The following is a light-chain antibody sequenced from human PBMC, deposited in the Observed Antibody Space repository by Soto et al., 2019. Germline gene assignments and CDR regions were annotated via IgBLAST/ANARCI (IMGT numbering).Light chain of an antibody. CDR1: SSDVGGYKY. Sequence: QSALTQPASVSGSPGQSITISCTGTSSDVGGYKYVSWYQQHPGKAPKLMIYDVTSRPSGVSNRFSGSKSGNTASLTISGLQAEDEADYYCSSYRSSTISVVFGGGTKVTVL. J-gene: IGLJ2*01. CDR2: DVT. V-gene: IGLV2-14*01. CDR3: SSYRSSTISVV.